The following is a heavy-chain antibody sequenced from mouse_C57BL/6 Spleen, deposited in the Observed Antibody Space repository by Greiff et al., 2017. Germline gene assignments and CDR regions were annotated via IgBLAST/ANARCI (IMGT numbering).Heavy chain of an antibody. D-gene: IGHD1-1*01. J-gene: IGHJ2*01. V-gene: IGHV5-17*01. CDR2: ISSGSSTI. Sequence: EVKLMESGGGLVKPGGSLKLSCAASGFTFSDYGMHWVRQAPEKGLEWVAYISSGSSTIYYADTVKGRFTISRDNAKNTLFLQMTSLRSDDTAMYYCARPYYYGSSYFDYWGQGTTLTVSS. CDR3: ARPYYYGSSYFDY. CDR1: GFTFSDYG.